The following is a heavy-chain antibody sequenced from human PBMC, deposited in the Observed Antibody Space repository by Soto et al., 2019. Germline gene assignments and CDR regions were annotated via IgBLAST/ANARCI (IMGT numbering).Heavy chain of an antibody. V-gene: IGHV3-74*01. CDR2: INSDGSST. CDR1: RFTFSSYW. Sequence: PGGSLRLSCAASRFTFSSYWMHWVRQAPGKGLVWVSRINSDGSSTSYADSVKGRFTISRDNAKNTLFLQMNSLRAEDTAVYYCARDGSLDCPDYWGQGTLVTVSS. J-gene: IGHJ4*02. D-gene: IGHD3-10*01. CDR3: ARDGSLDCPDY.